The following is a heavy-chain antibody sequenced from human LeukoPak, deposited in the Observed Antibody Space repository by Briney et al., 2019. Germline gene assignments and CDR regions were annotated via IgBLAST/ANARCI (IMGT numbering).Heavy chain of an antibody. D-gene: IGHD1-26*01. CDR1: GFTFSSYT. Sequence: GGSLRLSCAASGFTFSSYTMNWVRQAPGKGLEWVSHITASGTAMFYADSVKGRFTISRDNAKNSLYLQMNSLRDEDTAVYYCASSGSYRFDYWGQGTLVTVSS. CDR3: ASSGSYRFDY. J-gene: IGHJ4*02. CDR2: ITASGTAM. V-gene: IGHV3-48*02.